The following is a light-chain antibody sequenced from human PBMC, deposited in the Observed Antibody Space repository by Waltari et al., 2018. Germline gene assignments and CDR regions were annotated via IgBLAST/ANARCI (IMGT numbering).Light chain of an antibody. CDR2: EDN. CDR3: QACDSSTVV. J-gene: IGLJ2*01. CDR1: KLGDKY. V-gene: IGLV3-1*01. Sequence: SYELTQTPSVSVSPGQTASITCSGDKLGDKYTYWYQQKAGKSPVMVMYEDNQRPSGIPERFSGSNSGNTATLTISGTQAMDEADYYCQACDSSTVVFGGGTKLTVL.